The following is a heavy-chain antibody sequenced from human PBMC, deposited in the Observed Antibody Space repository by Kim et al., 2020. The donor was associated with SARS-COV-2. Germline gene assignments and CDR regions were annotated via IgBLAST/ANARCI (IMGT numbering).Heavy chain of an antibody. Sequence: VKGRFTMSRDNSKKTLYLQMNRLRAEDTAVYYCARDGVAAAGTSAEYFQHWGQGTLVTVSS. D-gene: IGHD6-13*01. V-gene: IGHV3-30*01. CDR3: ARDGVAAAGTSAEYFQH. J-gene: IGHJ1*01.